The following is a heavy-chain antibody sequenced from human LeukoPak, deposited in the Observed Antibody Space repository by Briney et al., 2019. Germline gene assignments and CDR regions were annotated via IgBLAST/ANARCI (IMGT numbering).Heavy chain of an antibody. CDR3: AKMGEEGGAIDY. Sequence: GGFLRLSCAASGFMFNNYAMSWVRQAPGKGLEWVSVISGDGGRRHYADSMKGRFTISRGNSKSTLYLQMNSLRAEDTAVYYRAKMGEEGGAIDYWGQGTLVTVSS. D-gene: IGHD2-21*01. CDR2: ISGDGGRR. CDR1: GFMFNNYA. J-gene: IGHJ4*02. V-gene: IGHV3-23*01.